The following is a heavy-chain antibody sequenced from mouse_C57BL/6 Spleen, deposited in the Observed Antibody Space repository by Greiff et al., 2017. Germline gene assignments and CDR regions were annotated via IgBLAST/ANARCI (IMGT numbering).Heavy chain of an antibody. CDR3: ARSGGDWYFDV. J-gene: IGHJ1*03. CDR1: GYSITSDY. Sequence: EVQLQESGPGLAKPSQTLSLTCSVTGYSITSDYWNWIRKFPGHKLEYIGYISSSGSTYYNPSLKNRISISRDTSKNQYYRQLNSVTTVDTATYYCARSGGDWYFDVWGTGTTVTVSS. V-gene: IGHV3-8*01. D-gene: IGHD1-3*01. CDR2: ISSSGST.